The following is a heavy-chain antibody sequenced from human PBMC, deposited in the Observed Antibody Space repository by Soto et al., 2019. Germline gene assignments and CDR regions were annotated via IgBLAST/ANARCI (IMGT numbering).Heavy chain of an antibody. D-gene: IGHD6-13*01. CDR2: IWYDGSNT. J-gene: IGHJ4*02. V-gene: IGHV3-33*01. Sequence: QVQLVESGGGVVQPGRSLRLSCAASGFTFSSYGMHWVRQAPGKGLEWVAVIWYDGSNTYYADSVKGRFTISRDNSKNTLYLQMNSLRAEDTAVYYCARVGWQQLALDYWGQGTLVTVSS. CDR1: GFTFSSYG. CDR3: ARVGWQQLALDY.